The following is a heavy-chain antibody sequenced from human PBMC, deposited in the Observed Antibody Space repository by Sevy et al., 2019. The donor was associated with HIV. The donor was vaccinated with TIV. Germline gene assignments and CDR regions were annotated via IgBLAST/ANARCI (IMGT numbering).Heavy chain of an antibody. V-gene: IGHV1-69*13. Sequence: ASVKVSCKASGGTFTTSGISWVRQVPGQGLEWMGGFIPILGTTNYAQRFQYRVTITADESTKTAYMELSSLRSEDTAVYYCARGGGNGWYYFDYWGQATSVTVSS. D-gene: IGHD6-19*01. CDR1: GGTFTTSG. J-gene: IGHJ4*02. CDR2: FIPILGTT. CDR3: ARGGGNGWYYFDY.